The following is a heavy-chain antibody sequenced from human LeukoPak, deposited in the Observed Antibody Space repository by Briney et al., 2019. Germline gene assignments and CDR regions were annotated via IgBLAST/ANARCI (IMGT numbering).Heavy chain of an antibody. J-gene: IGHJ4*02. CDR1: GFTFSAYD. CDR2: IWPDGSKK. Sequence: GGSLRLSCAVYGFTFSAYDWHWIRQAPGKGLEWVAFIWPDGSKKYYADSVKGRFAISRENSKNTVYLQMNDLRPDDTALYFWAKICRSPESNFAYGGQGTLLTVSS. D-gene: IGHD1-14*01. CDR3: AKICRSPESNFAY. V-gene: IGHV3-30*02.